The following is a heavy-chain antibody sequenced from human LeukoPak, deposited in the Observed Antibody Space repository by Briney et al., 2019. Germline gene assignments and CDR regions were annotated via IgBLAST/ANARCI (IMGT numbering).Heavy chain of an antibody. D-gene: IGHD1-26*01. CDR1: GGSITSTNW. V-gene: IGHV4-4*02. CDR2: ISLTGRT. J-gene: IGHJ4*02. Sequence: SETLSLTCGVSGGSITSTNWWSWVRQPPGQGLEWVGEISLTGRTNYNPSLIGRVIMSLDESRNQLSLTLTSVTAADTAMYYCTRESGPYCPFGYWGQGTLVVVPS. CDR3: TRESGPYCPFGY.